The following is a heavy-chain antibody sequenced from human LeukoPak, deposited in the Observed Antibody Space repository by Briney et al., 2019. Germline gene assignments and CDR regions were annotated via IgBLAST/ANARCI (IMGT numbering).Heavy chain of an antibody. CDR3: ARLRPDSGYGPNMWFYYYYGMDV. J-gene: IGHJ6*02. CDR1: GGSISSYY. V-gene: IGHV4-59*08. Sequence: PSESLSLTCTVSGGSISSYYWSWIRQPPGKGLEWHGYIYYSGSTNYNPSLKSRVTISVDTSKNQFSLKLSSVTAADTAVYYCARLRPDSGYGPNMWFYYYYGMDVWGQGTTVTVSS. D-gene: IGHD5-12*01. CDR2: IYYSGST.